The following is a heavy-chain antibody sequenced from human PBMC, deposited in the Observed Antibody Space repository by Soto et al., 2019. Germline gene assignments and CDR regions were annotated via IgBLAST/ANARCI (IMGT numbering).Heavy chain of an antibody. V-gene: IGHV3-11*06. J-gene: IGHJ5*02. CDR2: ISSSSSYT. D-gene: IGHD6-19*01. CDR3: ARRVAGTSDWFDP. Sequence: QVQLVESGGGLVKPGGSLRLSCAASGFTFSDYYMSWIRQAPGKGLEWVSYISSSSSYTNYADSVKGRFTISRDNAKNSLYLQMSSLRGEDTAVYYCARRVAGTSDWFDPWGQGTLVTVSS. CDR1: GFTFSDYY.